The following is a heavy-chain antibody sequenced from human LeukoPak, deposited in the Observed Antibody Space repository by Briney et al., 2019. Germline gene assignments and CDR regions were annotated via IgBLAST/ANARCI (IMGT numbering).Heavy chain of an antibody. D-gene: IGHD1-26*01. J-gene: IGHJ4*02. Sequence: GESLKISCQGSGYSFTSYWIGWVRQMPGKGLEWMGIIYPGDSDTRYSPSLQGQVTISADKSITTAYLQWSSLKASDTAMYYCARGPDSGSYSAEPFDYWGQGTLVTVSS. V-gene: IGHV5-51*01. CDR2: IYPGDSDT. CDR3: ARGPDSGSYSAEPFDY. CDR1: GYSFTSYW.